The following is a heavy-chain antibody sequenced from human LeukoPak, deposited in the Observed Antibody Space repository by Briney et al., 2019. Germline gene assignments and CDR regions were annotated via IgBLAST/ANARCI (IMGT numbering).Heavy chain of an antibody. CDR3: TTSAFTSGRSDY. CDR1: GFTFSNAL. J-gene: IGHJ4*02. V-gene: IGHV3-15*01. D-gene: IGHD2-15*01. Sequence: PGRSLRLSCAASGFTFSNALINWVRQAPGKGLEWVGRIKTKADGGTTGYAAPVKGRFTISRDDSKNTLYLQMNSLKTEDTAFYYCTTSAFTSGRSDYWGQATLVTVSS. CDR2: IKTKADGGTT.